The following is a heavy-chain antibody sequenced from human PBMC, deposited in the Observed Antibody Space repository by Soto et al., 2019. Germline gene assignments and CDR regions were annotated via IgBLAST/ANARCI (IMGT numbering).Heavy chain of an antibody. CDR1: GCFISPYY. CDR2: IHYSGST. D-gene: IGHD4-17*01. J-gene: IGHJ4*02. CDR3: ERVGGYYGDYPNFDY. V-gene: IGHV4-59*01. Sequence: PSETLPLTWIVSGCFISPYYWSWIRQPPGKGLEWIGYIHYSGSTKYNPSLKSRVTISVDTSKNQFSLRLSSVTAADTAVYDCERVGGYYGDYPNFDYWGQGTLVTVSS.